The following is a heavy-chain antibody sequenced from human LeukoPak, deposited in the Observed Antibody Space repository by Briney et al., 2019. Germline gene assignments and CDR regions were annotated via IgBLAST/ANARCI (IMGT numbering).Heavy chain of an antibody. CDR3: ARDDSYGLDY. V-gene: IGHV3-48*03. CDR2: VSSSGSTI. D-gene: IGHD5-18*01. J-gene: IGHJ4*02. CDR1: GFTFSSYE. Sequence: GGSLRLSCAASGFTFSSYEMNWFRQAPGKGLEWVSYVSSSGSTIYYAYSVNGRFTISRDNAKNSLYLEMNSLRAEDTAVYYCARDDSYGLDYWGQGTLVTVSS.